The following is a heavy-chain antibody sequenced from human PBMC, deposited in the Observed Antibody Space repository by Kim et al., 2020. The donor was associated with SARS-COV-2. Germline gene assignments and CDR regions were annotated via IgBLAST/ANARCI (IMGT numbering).Heavy chain of an antibody. CDR3: ASGAPFGGVIVIDAFDI. J-gene: IGHJ3*02. CDR2: ISSSSSTI. D-gene: IGHD3-16*02. CDR1: GFTFSSYS. V-gene: IGHV3-48*02. Sequence: GGSLRLTCAASGFTFSSYSMNWVRQAPGKGLEWVSYISSSSSTIYYADSVKGRFTISRDNAKNSLYLQMNSLRDEDTAVYYCASGAPFGGVIVIDAFDIWGQGTMVTVSS.